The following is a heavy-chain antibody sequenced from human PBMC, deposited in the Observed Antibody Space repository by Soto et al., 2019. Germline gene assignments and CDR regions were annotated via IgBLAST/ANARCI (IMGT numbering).Heavy chain of an antibody. J-gene: IGHJ6*02. V-gene: IGHV3-15*07. CDR2: IKSKTDGGTT. Sequence: GGSLRLSCAASGFTFSNAWMNWVRQAPGKGLEWVGRIKSKTDGGTTHYAAPVKDRFTISRDDSKNTLYLQMNSLKTEDTAVYYCSLDIVVVPADHDYYYGMDVWGQGTTVTVSS. CDR3: SLDIVVVPADHDYYYGMDV. CDR1: GFTFSNAW. D-gene: IGHD2-2*01.